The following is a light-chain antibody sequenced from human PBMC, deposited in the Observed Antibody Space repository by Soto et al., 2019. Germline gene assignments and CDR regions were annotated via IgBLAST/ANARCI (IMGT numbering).Light chain of an antibody. Sequence: DIQMTQSPSTLSESLGDRVIITCRASQSISSWLAWYQQKPGKAPKLLIYDASSLESGVPSRFSGSGSGTDFTLTISSLQPEDFATYYCQQSRAFGQGTKVDI. V-gene: IGKV1-5*01. CDR1: QSISSW. J-gene: IGKJ1*01. CDR3: QQSRA. CDR2: DAS.